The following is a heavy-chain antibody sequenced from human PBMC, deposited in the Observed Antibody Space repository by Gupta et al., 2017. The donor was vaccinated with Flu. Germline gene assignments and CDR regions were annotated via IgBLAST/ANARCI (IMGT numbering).Heavy chain of an antibody. J-gene: IGHJ4*02. CDR1: GFPFSAYA. Sequence: SCATSGFPFSAYAMQWVRQAPGRGLEWIAYTNSVGSAIYYAASVQGRFTISKDKVKSSLYLEMNGLRAEDTGFYYCARAENTGFDDWGQGTLVTVSS. CDR3: ARAENTGFDD. CDR2: TNSVGSAI. V-gene: IGHV3-11*04.